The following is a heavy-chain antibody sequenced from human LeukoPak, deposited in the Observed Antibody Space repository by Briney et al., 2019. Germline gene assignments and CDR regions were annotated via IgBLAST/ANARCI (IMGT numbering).Heavy chain of an antibody. CDR3: ARSYCSSTSCYTGRDNWFDP. CDR1: GGSISSSSYY. Sequence: SETLSLTCTVSGGSISSSSYYWGWIRQPPGKGLEWIGSIYYSGSTYYNPSLKSRVTISVDTSKNQFSLKLSSVTAADTAVYYCARSYCSSTSCYTGRDNWFDPWGQGTLVTVSS. D-gene: IGHD2-2*02. CDR2: IYYSGST. V-gene: IGHV4-39*01. J-gene: IGHJ5*02.